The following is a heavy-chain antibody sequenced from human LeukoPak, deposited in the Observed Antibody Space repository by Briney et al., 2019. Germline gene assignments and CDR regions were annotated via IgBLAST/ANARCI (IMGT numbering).Heavy chain of an antibody. CDR1: GGSFSGYY. V-gene: IGHV4-34*01. CDR2: INHSGST. CDR3: ARGYSSSWYDLTYSWFDP. D-gene: IGHD6-13*01. Sequence: PSETLSLTCAVYGGSFSGYYWSWIRQPPGKGLEWIGEINHSGSTNYNPSLKSRVTISVDTSKNQFSLKLSSVTAADTAVYYCARGYSSSWYDLTYSWFDPWGQGTLVTVSS. J-gene: IGHJ5*02.